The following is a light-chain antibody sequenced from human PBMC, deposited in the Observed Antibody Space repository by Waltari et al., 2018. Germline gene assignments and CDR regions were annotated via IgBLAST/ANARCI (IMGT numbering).Light chain of an antibody. CDR3: QHRNTGLT. CDR2: DAS. V-gene: IGKV3-11*01. Sequence: EIVLTQSPVTLSLSPGDTATLSCRASQSIGSYLAWYQRKPGQAPRLLIYDASNGAAGIPPRFSGGGSGTDFTRTISGLEPEDFAVYYCQHRNTGLTFGGGTKVEIE. CDR1: QSIGSY. J-gene: IGKJ4*01.